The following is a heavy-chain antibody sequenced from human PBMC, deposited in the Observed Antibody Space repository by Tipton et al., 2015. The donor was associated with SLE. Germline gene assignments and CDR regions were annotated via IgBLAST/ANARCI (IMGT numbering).Heavy chain of an antibody. CDR1: GGSISSSSYY. Sequence: TLSLTCTVSGGSISSSSYYWGWIRQPPGKGLEWIGSIYYSGSTYYNPSLKSRVTISVDTSKNQFSLKLSSVTAADTAVYYCARDWAVAGTYALYYFDYWGQGTLVTVSS. V-gene: IGHV4-39*07. CDR2: IYYSGST. J-gene: IGHJ4*02. CDR3: ARDWAVAGTYALYYFDY. D-gene: IGHD6-19*01.